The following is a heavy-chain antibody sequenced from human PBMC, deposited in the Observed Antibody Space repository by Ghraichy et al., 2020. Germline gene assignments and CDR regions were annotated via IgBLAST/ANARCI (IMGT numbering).Heavy chain of an antibody. J-gene: IGHJ4*02. CDR2: ISYDGSNK. D-gene: IGHD3-10*01. Sequence: GGSLRLSCAASGFTFSSYAMHWVRQAPGKGLEWVAVISYDGSNKYYADSVKGRFTISRDNSKNTLYLQMNSLRAEDTAVYYCASLHLPISPGFGELSDYWGQGTLVTVSS. CDR1: GFTFSSYA. CDR3: ASLHLPISPGFGELSDY. V-gene: IGHV3-30-3*01.